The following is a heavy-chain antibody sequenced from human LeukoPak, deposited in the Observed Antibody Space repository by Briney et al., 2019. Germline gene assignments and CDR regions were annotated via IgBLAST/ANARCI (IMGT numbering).Heavy chain of an antibody. Sequence: PSETLSLTCTVSGAPISDYYWSWIRQPPGKGLEWIGYIYYSGNTNYNPSLKSRATMSVDTSKSQFSLKLTSVTAADTAVFYCAREKIDGDHRGIFDYWGQGTLVTVSS. CDR2: IYYSGNT. J-gene: IGHJ4*02. V-gene: IGHV4-59*12. D-gene: IGHD3-10*01. CDR1: GAPISDYY. CDR3: AREKIDGDHRGIFDY.